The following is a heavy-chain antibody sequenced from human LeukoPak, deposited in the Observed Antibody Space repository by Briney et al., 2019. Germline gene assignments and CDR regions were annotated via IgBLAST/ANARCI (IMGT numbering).Heavy chain of an antibody. D-gene: IGHD6-13*01. CDR1: GFTFSSYS. V-gene: IGHV3-21*01. J-gene: IGHJ3*02. Sequence: PGGSLRLSCAASGFTFSSYSMNWVRQAPGKGLEWVSSISSSSSYIYYADSVKGRFTISRDNAKNSLYLQTNSLRAEDTAVYYCARTPSIAAAGTDAFDIWGQGTMVTVSS. CDR2: ISSSSSYI. CDR3: ARTPSIAAAGTDAFDI.